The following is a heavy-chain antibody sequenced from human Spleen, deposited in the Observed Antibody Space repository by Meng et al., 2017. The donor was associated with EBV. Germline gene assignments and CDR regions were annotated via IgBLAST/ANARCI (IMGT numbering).Heavy chain of an antibody. J-gene: IGHJ5*02. Sequence: QGQLQQWGAGLLKPSETLSLTCAVDCGSFSGYYWSWIRQSPGKGLQWIGEINHSGNTIYNPSLKSRVTISVDTSKLQFSLNLTSVTAADTAVYYCARGSGDYLKLDCFDPWGQGTLVTVSS. CDR1: CGSFSGYY. V-gene: IGHV4-34*01. D-gene: IGHD4-17*01. CDR2: INHSGNT. CDR3: ARGSGDYLKLDCFDP.